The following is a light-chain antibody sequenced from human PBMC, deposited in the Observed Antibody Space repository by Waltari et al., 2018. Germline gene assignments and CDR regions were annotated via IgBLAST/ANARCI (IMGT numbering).Light chain of an antibody. V-gene: IGKV3-20*01. J-gene: IGKJ1*01. Sequence: LSCRASQNIFRTLAWYQQKPGQAPRLLIYGAYTRATGIPDRFSGSGSGTDFSLTISGLDPEDFAVYYCQHYVRLPVTFGQGTKVEIK. CDR3: QHYVRLPVT. CDR1: QNIFRT. CDR2: GAY.